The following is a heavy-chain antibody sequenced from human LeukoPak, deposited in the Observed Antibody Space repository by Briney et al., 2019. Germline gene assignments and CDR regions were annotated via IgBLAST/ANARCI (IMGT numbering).Heavy chain of an antibody. CDR2: IKQDGSEK. CDR1: GVTFSSYW. CDR3: AKANWNAVDY. J-gene: IGHJ4*02. D-gene: IGHD1-1*01. V-gene: IGHV3-7*05. Sequence: GSLRLSCAASGVTFSSYWMSWVRQAPGKGLEWVASIKQDGSEKYYVDFVKGRFSISRDNAKNSLYLQMNSLRAEDTAVYYCAKANWNAVDYWGQGTLVTVSS.